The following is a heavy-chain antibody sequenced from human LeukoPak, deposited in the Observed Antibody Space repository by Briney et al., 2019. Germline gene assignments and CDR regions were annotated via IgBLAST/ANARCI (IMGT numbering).Heavy chain of an antibody. J-gene: IGHJ4*02. CDR2: ISGSGGST. CDR3: AKHLYDSSGSDFDY. CDR1: GFTFSSYA. V-gene: IGHV3-23*01. D-gene: IGHD3-22*01. Sequence: GGSLRLSCAASGFTFSSYAMSWVRQAPGKGLEWVSAISGSGGSTYYADSVKGLFTISRDNSKNTLYLQMNSLRAEDTAVYYCAKHLYDSSGSDFDYWGQGTLVAVSS.